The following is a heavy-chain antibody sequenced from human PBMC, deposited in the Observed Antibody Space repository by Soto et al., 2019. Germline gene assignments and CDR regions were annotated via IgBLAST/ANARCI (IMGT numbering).Heavy chain of an antibody. J-gene: IGHJ4*02. CDR3: VRTSLVVAAATREDY. CDR2: INSDGSST. CDR1: GFTFSSYW. D-gene: IGHD2-15*01. V-gene: IGHV3-74*01. Sequence: EVQLVESGGGLVQPGGALRLSCAASGFTFSSYWMHCVGQAPGKGLVWVSRINSDGSSTSYADSVKGRFTISRDNAKNTLYLQMNSLRAEDTAVYYCVRTSLVVAAATREDYWGQGTLVTVSS.